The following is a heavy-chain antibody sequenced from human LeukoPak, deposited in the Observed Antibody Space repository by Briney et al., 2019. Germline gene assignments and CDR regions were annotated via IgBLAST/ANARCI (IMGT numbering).Heavy chain of an antibody. D-gene: IGHD2-15*01. CDR1: GFTFSKAW. Sequence: GGSLRLSCAASGFTFSKAWMGWVRQAPGKGLEWVGRAKTKTGDAVGVTIDYAAPVKGRFTISRDDSRNTLFLEMNSLTTEDTAIYYCTTLIGAAEDYSGHWGQGTLVTVSS. CDR2: AKTKTGDAVGVTI. J-gene: IGHJ4*02. V-gene: IGHV3-15*05. CDR3: TTLIGAAEDYSGH.